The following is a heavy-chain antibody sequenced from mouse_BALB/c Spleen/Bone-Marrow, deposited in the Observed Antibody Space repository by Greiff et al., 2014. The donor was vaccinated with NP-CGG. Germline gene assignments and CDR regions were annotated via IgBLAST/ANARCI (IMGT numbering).Heavy chain of an antibody. Sequence: VQLQQSGAELVRPGASVKLSCKASGYSFTNYWMNWVKQRPGQGLEWIGMIHPSDSETRLNQKFKDKATLTVDKSSSTAYMQLSSPTSEYSAVYYCASDDYDGSWFAYWGQGTLVTVSA. D-gene: IGHD2-4*01. CDR2: IHPSDSET. CDR1: GYSFTNYW. CDR3: ASDDYDGSWFAY. J-gene: IGHJ3*01. V-gene: IGHV1-74*01.